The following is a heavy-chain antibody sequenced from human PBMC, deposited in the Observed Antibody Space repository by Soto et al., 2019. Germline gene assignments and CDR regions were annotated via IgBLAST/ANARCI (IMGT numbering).Heavy chain of an antibody. D-gene: IGHD1-26*01. V-gene: IGHV3-23*01. Sequence: GGSLRLSCAASGFTFSSYAMSWVRQAPGKGLEWVSAIGGSGGSTYYADSVKGRFTISRDNSKNTLYLQMNSLGAEDTAVYYCAKDRWELPDVGLFDYWGQGTLVTVSS. J-gene: IGHJ4*02. CDR2: IGGSGGST. CDR1: GFTFSSYA. CDR3: AKDRWELPDVGLFDY.